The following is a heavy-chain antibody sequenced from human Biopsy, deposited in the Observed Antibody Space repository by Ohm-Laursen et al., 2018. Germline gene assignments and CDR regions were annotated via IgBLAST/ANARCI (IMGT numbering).Heavy chain of an antibody. J-gene: IGHJ4*02. Sequence: SDTLSLTCPVSGASVTSGSYYWSWIRQPPGKGLEWIGNFYYSGSTNYNPSLKSRITMSLDRSKSQVSLRMNSVTAADTAVYYCARARIKTSGVLIPETYYFDSWGQGTLVTVSS. D-gene: IGHD3-3*01. CDR1: GASVTSGSYY. CDR2: FYYSGST. V-gene: IGHV4-61*01. CDR3: ARARIKTSGVLIPETYYFDS.